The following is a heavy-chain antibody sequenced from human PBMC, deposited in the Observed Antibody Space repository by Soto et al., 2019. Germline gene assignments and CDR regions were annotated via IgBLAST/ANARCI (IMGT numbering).Heavy chain of an antibody. D-gene: IGHD3-16*01. CDR3: AHVTTTYGGTVGDEAFDV. V-gene: IGHV2-5*02. Sequence: QITLKESGPTEVKPTETLALTCTFSGFSLATTGVGVGWVRQPPGGALEWIAVVYWDDDTRYNPSLETRLTLTKDTPKNQVALTMTDMDFVDTATFYCAHVTTTYGGTVGDEAFDVWGQGAVVTVSS. CDR2: VYWDDDT. J-gene: IGHJ3*01. CDR1: GFSLATTGVG.